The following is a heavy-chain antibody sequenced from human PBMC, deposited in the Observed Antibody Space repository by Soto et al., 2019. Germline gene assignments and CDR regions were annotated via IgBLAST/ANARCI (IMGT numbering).Heavy chain of an antibody. V-gene: IGHV3-33*01. J-gene: IGHJ4*02. Sequence: QLVESGRGEVQPGMSLRLSRAASGFSFKTYGMHWARQVPGKGLEWVAVTWPDGSSKYYADSVKGRFAISRDNVRNTLFLEMNRLRAEDTAVYFCARDSRQWLIHNALDSLGQGTLVTVSS. CDR3: ARDSRQWLIHNALDS. CDR2: TWPDGSSK. D-gene: IGHD6-19*01. CDR1: GFSFKTYG.